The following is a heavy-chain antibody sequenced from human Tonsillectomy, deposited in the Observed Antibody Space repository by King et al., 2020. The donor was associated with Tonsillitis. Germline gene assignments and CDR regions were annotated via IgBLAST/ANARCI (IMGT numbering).Heavy chain of an antibody. Sequence: VQLVESGGGLVQPGGSLGLSCAASGFTFSSSGMNWVRQAPGKGLEWVSAISGSGGNTYYAASVKGRFTISRDNSKNTLFLQMNSLKAEDTAVFYCAKGPINSPLHYWGQGTLVTVSS. CDR1: GFTFSSSG. CDR3: AKGPINSPLHY. CDR2: ISGSGGNT. D-gene: IGHD2-21*01. J-gene: IGHJ4*02. V-gene: IGHV3-23*04.